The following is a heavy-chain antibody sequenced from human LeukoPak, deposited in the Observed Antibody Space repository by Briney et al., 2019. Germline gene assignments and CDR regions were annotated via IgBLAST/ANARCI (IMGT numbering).Heavy chain of an antibody. V-gene: IGHV4-34*01. J-gene: IGHJ4*02. CDR1: GGSFSGYY. CDR2: INHSGST. Sequence: PSETLSLTCAVYGGSFSGYYWSWIRQPPGKGLEWIGEINHSGSTNYNPSLKSRVTISVDKSKNQFSLKLSSVTAADTAVYYCARDFQGLHIDCWGQGTLVTVSS. D-gene: IGHD2/OR15-2a*01. CDR3: ARDFQGLHIDC.